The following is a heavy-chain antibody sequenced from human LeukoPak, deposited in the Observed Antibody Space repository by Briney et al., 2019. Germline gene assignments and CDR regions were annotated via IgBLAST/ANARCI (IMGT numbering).Heavy chain of an antibody. J-gene: IGHJ4*02. V-gene: IGHV1-46*01. CDR3: ARAAAVVGYFDY. D-gene: IGHD6-13*01. CDR2: INPSGGST. CDR1: RYTFTSYY. Sequence: ASVKVSCKASRYTFTSYYMHWVRQAPGQGLEWMGIINPSGGSTSYAQKFQGRVTMTRDTSTSTVYMELSSLRSEDTAVYCCARAAAVVGYFDYWGQGTLVTVSS.